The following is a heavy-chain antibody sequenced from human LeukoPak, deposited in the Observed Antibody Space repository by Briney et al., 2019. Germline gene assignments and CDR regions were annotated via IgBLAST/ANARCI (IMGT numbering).Heavy chain of an antibody. V-gene: IGHV3-48*02. D-gene: IGHD2-15*01. CDR1: GFTFSIYS. Sequence: GGSLRLSCAASGFTFSIYSMNWVRQAPGEGLEWLSYISADSNTIYYADSVKGRFTISRDNAKTSLYLQMNTLRDEDTAVYYCARDRAAPTWFFVLWGRGTLVLVSS. CDR3: ARDRAAPTWFFVL. CDR2: ISADSNTI. J-gene: IGHJ2*01.